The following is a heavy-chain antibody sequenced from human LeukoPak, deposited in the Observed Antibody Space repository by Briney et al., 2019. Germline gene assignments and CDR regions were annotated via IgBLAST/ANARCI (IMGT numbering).Heavy chain of an antibody. Sequence: SQTLSLTCAISGDSVSSKSAAWNWIRQSPSRGLEWLGRTYFRSKWSNEYTVSVKSRITINPDTSKNQFSLQLNSVSPKDTAVYYCARSTGPLDYWGQGTLVTVSS. CDR1: GDSVSSKSAA. D-gene: IGHD1-1*01. V-gene: IGHV6-1*01. CDR3: ARSTGPLDY. CDR2: TYFRSKWSN. J-gene: IGHJ4*02.